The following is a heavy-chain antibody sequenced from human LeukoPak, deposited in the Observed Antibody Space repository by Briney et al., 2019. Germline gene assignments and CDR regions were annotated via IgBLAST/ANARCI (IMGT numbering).Heavy chain of an antibody. J-gene: IGHJ4*02. V-gene: IGHV3-33*08. D-gene: IGHD3-22*01. CDR1: GFSFSDYW. CDR3: ARDLGWRSGYYSDY. CDR2: TSYDGGSD. Sequence: GGSLRLSCAASGFSFSDYWMTWVRQAPGKGLEWVAVTSYDGGSDYYADSVKGRFTISRDNSKNTLYLQMNSLRAEDTAVYYCARDLGWRSGYYSDYWGQGTLVTVSS.